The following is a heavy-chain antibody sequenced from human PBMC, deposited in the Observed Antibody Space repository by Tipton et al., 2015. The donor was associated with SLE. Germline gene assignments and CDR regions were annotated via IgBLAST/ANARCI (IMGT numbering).Heavy chain of an antibody. V-gene: IGHV4-31*03. CDR2: IYDSKST. D-gene: IGHD3-10*01. J-gene: IGHJ3*02. CDR1: GGSITTVGYY. CDR3: ERDYYGSGFDAFDI. Sequence: TLSLTCTVSGGSITTVGYYWSWNRQHPGKGLEWIGYIYDSKSTYYNPSLKSRLTMSADTSKNQFSLRLSSVTAADTAVYYCERDYYGSGFDAFDIWGQGTMVTVSS.